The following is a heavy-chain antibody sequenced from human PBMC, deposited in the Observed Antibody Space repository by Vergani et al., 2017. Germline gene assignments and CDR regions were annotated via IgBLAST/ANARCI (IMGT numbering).Heavy chain of an antibody. CDR3: ARQIAAAGPGYFDL. J-gene: IGHJ2*01. CDR2: IYYSGST. CDR1: GGSISSGGYY. Sequence: QVQLQESGPGLVKPSQTLSLTCTVSGGSISSGGYYWSWILQHPGKGLEWIGYIYYSGSTYYNPSLKSRVTISVDTSKNQFSLKLSSVTAADTAVYYCARQIAAAGPGYFDLWGRGTLVTVSS. V-gene: IGHV4-31*03. D-gene: IGHD6-13*01.